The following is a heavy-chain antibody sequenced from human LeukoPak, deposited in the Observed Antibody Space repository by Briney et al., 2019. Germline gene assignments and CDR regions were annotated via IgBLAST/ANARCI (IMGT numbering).Heavy chain of an antibody. J-gene: IGHJ4*02. V-gene: IGHV3-48*03. CDR3: ARRTTGDDY. D-gene: IGHD4-17*01. CDR1: GFTFSNYE. Sequence: GGSLRLSCAASGFTFSNYEMNWVRQAPGRGLEWVSCISSSGLTMYYADSVKGRFIISRDNAKNSLYLQMNSLRAEDTAVYYCARRTTGDDYWGQGTLVTVSS. CDR2: ISSSGLTM.